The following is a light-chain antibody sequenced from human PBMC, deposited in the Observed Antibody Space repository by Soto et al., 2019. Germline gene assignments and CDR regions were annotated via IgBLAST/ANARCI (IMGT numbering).Light chain of an antibody. J-gene: IGKJ4*01. Sequence: DIQMTQSPSSLSASVGDRVTITCQASQDISNYLNWYQQKPGKAPKLLIYDASNLETGVPSRFSGSGSGTDFTFTISSLQPEDIATYYCQQYDTLPLTFGGGTNVDIK. CDR3: QQYDTLPLT. CDR2: DAS. V-gene: IGKV1-33*01. CDR1: QDISNY.